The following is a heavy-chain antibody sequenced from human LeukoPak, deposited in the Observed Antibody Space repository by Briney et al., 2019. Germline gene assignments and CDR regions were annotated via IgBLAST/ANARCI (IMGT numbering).Heavy chain of an antibody. CDR2: TSSDLNVK. J-gene: IGHJ4*02. Sequence: PGGSLRLSCAASGFTFRNYVIDWVRQAPGKGLEWVAVTSSDLNVKLYADSVKGRFTISRDNSRSTLYLQMNSLRPEDTAIYYSAREGYYGSGSPPSLYFDYWGQGTLVTVSS. D-gene: IGHD3-10*01. CDR3: AREGYYGSGSPPSLYFDY. V-gene: IGHV3-30-3*01. CDR1: GFTFRNYV.